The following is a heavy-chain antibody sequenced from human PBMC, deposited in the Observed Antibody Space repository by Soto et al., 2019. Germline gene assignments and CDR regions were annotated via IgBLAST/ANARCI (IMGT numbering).Heavy chain of an antibody. D-gene: IGHD2-21*02. J-gene: IGHJ4*02. V-gene: IGHV1-3*05. CDR1: GYTFTSYA. Sequence: QVQLVQSGAEEKKPGASVKVSCKASGYTFTSYAMHWVRQAPGQRLEWMGWINAGNGNTKYSQKFQGRVTITRDTSESTAYTELSSLRSEDTAVYYCARSIVVVTALDYWGKGTLVTVSS. CDR3: ARSIVVVTALDY. CDR2: INAGNGNT.